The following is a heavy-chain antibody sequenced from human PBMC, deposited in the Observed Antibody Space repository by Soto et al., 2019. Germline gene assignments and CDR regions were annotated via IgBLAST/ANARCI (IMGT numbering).Heavy chain of an antibody. CDR1: GYSFTSYW. CDR2: IDPSDCYT. CDR3: PSPPPARELLLHAFDI. D-gene: IGHD1-26*01. Sequence: GESLSISCKGSGYSFTSYWISWLRQMPGKGLEWMGSIDPSDCYTNYSPSFQGHVTISADKSISTAYLQWGSLKASDTAMYYCPSPPPARELLLHAFDIWGQGPMVTVS. J-gene: IGHJ3*02. V-gene: IGHV5-10-1*01.